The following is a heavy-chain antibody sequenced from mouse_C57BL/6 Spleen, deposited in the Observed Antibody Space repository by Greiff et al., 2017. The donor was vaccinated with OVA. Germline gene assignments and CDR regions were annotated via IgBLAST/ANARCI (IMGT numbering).Heavy chain of an antibody. Sequence: VKVVESGPGLVQPSQRLSITCTVSGFSLTSYGVHWVRQPPGKGLEWLGVIWSGGSTDYNAAFISRLSISKDNSKSQVFFKMNSLQADDTAIYYCAKDYYGRGYFDVWGTGTTVTVSS. V-gene: IGHV2-4*01. CDR2: IWSGGST. D-gene: IGHD1-1*01. J-gene: IGHJ1*03. CDR1: GFSLTSYG. CDR3: AKDYYGRGYFDV.